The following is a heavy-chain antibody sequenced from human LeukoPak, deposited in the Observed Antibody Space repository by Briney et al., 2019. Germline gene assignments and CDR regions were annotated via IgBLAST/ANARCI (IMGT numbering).Heavy chain of an antibody. D-gene: IGHD1-1*01. CDR2: IYYSGST. J-gene: IGHJ4*02. Sequence: SETLSLTCTVSGGSISGFYWSWIRQPPGKGLESIGYIYYSGSTNYNPSLKSRVTISVDTSKNQFSLKLSSVTAADTAVYYCARPNWNDLHFDYWGQGTLVTVSS. CDR3: ARPNWNDLHFDY. CDR1: GGSISGFY. V-gene: IGHV4-59*01.